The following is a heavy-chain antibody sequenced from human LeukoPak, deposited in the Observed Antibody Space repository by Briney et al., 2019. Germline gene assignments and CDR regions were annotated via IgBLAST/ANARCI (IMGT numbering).Heavy chain of an antibody. J-gene: IGHJ5*02. D-gene: IGHD2-15*01. CDR3: AREGRYCSGGSCLNWFDP. V-gene: IGHV1-69*05. Sequence: EASVKVSCKASRGTFSSYAISWVRQAPGQGLEWMGRIIPIFGTANYAQKFQGRVTITTDESTSTAYMELSSLRSEDTAVYYCAREGRYCSGGSCLNWFDPWGQGTLVTVSS. CDR1: RGTFSSYA. CDR2: IIPIFGTA.